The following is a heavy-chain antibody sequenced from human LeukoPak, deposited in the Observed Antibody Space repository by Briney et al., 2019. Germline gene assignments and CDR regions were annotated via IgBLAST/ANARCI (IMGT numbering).Heavy chain of an antibody. D-gene: IGHD3-22*01. J-gene: IGHJ4*02. CDR3: ARPDSSGYYSIY. CDR2: IYPGDSDT. Sequence: GESLKISFKGSGYRFTSYWIGWVRPSPGKGLGGMGIIYPGDSDTRYSPSFQGQVTISADKSISTAYLQWSSLKASDTAMYYCARPDSSGYYSIYWGQGTLVTVSS. V-gene: IGHV5-51*01. CDR1: GYRFTSYW.